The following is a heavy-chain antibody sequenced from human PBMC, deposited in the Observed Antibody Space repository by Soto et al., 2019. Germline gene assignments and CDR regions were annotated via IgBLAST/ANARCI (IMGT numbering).Heavy chain of an antibody. J-gene: IGHJ6*03. Sequence: EVQLLESGGGLVQPGGSLRLSWAASGFTISTYAMSWVRQAPGKGLEWVSTITTSGGNTSYADSVQGRFTISRDNSKNTLHLQMNSLRAEDTAVYYCAWRSCTNGVCYTNYYYYIDVWGNGATGTVSS. V-gene: IGHV3-23*01. CDR3: AWRSCTNGVCYTNYYYYIDV. D-gene: IGHD2-8*01. CDR1: GFTISTYA. CDR2: ITTSGGNT.